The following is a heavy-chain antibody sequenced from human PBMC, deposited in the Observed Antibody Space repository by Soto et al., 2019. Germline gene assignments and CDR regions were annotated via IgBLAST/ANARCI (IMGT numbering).Heavy chain of an antibody. J-gene: IGHJ6*02. CDR3: AKDSRIAYQLPAPYGMDV. CDR1: GFTFSSYA. Sequence: TGGSLRLSCAASGFTFSSYAMSWVRQAPGKGLEWVSAISGSGGSTYYADSVKGRFTISRDNSKNTLYLQMNSLRAEDTAVYYCAKDSRIAYQLPAPYGMDVWGQGTTVTVSS. V-gene: IGHV3-23*01. CDR2: ISGSGGST. D-gene: IGHD2-2*01.